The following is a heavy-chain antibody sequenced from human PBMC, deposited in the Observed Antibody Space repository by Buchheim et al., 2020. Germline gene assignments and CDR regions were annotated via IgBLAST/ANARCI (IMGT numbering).Heavy chain of an antibody. J-gene: IGHJ6*02. CDR2: VDYSGSA. D-gene: IGHD3-3*01. CDR3: ARVPRAIYGGRFYFHGMDV. CDR1: GGSISPYY. Sequence: QVQLQESGPGLVRPSETLSLTCTVSGGSISPYYWSWIRQPPGKRLEWIGYVDYSGSAYYNPSLESRLSISVDTSRNRVSLKVISVTAADTAIYYCARVPRAIYGGRFYFHGMDVWGQGTT. V-gene: IGHV4-59*01.